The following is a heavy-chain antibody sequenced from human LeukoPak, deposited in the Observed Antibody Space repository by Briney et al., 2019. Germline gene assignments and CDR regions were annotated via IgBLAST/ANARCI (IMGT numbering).Heavy chain of an antibody. J-gene: IGHJ4*02. Sequence: RGESLKISCKGSGYTFTTNWIGWVRQMPGKGLEWMGIIYPGDSERRYSPSFQGQVTISADKSISTAYLQWSSLKASDTAMYYCARLLAAPYYINYWGQGTLVTVSS. V-gene: IGHV5-51*01. CDR2: IYPGDSER. CDR1: GYTFTTNW. D-gene: IGHD6-25*01. CDR3: ARLLAAPYYINY.